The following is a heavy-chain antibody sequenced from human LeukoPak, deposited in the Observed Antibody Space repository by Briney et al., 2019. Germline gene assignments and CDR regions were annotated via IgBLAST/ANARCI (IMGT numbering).Heavy chain of an antibody. Sequence: SQTLSLTCTVSGASISSGGYYWNWIRQPPGKGLEWFGYIYDSRSTSSSPSLKSRLTISVDTSKNQFSLKLSSVTAADTAVYYCARDGYNSGYFDYWGQGTLVTVSS. CDR1: GASISSGGYY. D-gene: IGHD5-24*01. CDR2: IYDSRST. CDR3: ARDGYNSGYFDY. J-gene: IGHJ4*02. V-gene: IGHV4-30-4*01.